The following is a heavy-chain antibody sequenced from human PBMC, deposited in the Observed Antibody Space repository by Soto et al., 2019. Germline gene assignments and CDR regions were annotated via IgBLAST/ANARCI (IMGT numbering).Heavy chain of an antibody. CDR3: ARSLSSSWFFYFDY. D-gene: IGHD6-13*01. J-gene: IGHJ4*02. CDR1: GGSISSGGYY. Sequence: QVQLQESGPGLVKPSQTLSLTCTVSGGSISSGGYYWSWTRQHPGQGLERIGYIYYSGSTYYNPSLKSRVTISVATSKNQFSLKLSSVTAADTAVYYCARSLSSSWFFYFDYWGQGTLVTVSS. V-gene: IGHV4-31*03. CDR2: IYYSGST.